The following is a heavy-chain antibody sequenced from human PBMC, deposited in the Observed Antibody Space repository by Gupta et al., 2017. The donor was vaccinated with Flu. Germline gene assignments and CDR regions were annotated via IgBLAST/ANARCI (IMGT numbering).Heavy chain of an antibody. J-gene: IGHJ4*02. CDR1: CGPISSYY. CDR2: IYTSGST. V-gene: IGHV4-4*07. Sequence: TCACSCGPISSYYWTWIRQPAGKGLEWIGRIYTSGSTNYNPSLKSRVTMSVDTSKNQFSLNLSSVTAADTAVYYCAREEQQLDRAFDYWGQGTLVTVSS. CDR3: AREEQQLDRAFDY. D-gene: IGHD6-13*01.